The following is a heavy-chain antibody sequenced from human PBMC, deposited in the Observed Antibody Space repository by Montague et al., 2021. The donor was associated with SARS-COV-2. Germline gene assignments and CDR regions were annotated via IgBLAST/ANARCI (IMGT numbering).Heavy chain of an antibody. D-gene: IGHD4-17*01. CDR2: IYQSGSA. V-gene: IGHV4-30-2*06. CDR3: ATVTRMYGMDF. Sequence: TLSLTCAVSGGSVSSGDYSWSWIRQSPGKGLEWIGYIYQSGSAYYNPSLKSRVTISIDTSNNQFSLNLRSVTAADTALYYCATVTRMYGMDFWGQGTTVTVSS. CDR1: GGSVSSGDYS. J-gene: IGHJ6*02.